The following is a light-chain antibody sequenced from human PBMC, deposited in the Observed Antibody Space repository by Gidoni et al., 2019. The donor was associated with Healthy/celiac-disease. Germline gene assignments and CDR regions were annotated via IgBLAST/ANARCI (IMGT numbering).Light chain of an antibody. J-gene: IGKJ4*01. CDR2: DAS. CDR1: QSVSSY. V-gene: IGKV3-11*01. CDR3: QQRSNWPPLT. Sequence: DIVLTQSPATLSLSPGERATLSCRASQSVSSYVGWYQQKPGKAPRLLNYDASNRATGIPARFSGSGSGTDFTLTISSLEPEDFAVDYCQQRSNWPPLTFGGGTRVEIK.